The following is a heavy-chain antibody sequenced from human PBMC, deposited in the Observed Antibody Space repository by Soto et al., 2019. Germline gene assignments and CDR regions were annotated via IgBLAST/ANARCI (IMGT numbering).Heavy chain of an antibody. CDR3: ARLIAAAAFDY. D-gene: IGHD6-13*01. J-gene: IGHJ4*02. Sequence: ETLSLTCTVSGASSNNFYWAWIRQAPGKGLEWIGYVHYTGSTNYNPSLKSRVAMSIDSSKMQVSLNLTSVTSADTAVYYCARLIAAAAFDYWGQGAPVTVSS. CDR1: GASSNNFY. CDR2: VHYTGST. V-gene: IGHV4-59*01.